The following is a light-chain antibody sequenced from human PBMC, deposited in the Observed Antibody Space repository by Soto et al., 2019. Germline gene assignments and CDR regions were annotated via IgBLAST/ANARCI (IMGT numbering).Light chain of an antibody. CDR2: LEGSGSF. CDR1: SRHSSYI. J-gene: IGLJ2*01. Sequence: QSVLTQSSSASASLGSSVKLTCTLSSRHSSYIIAWHQQQPGKAPRYLMNLEGSGSFNKGSGVPDRFSGSSSGADRYLTISNLQFEYEADYYCETWDINTHVVFGGGTKLTVL. V-gene: IGLV4-60*02. CDR3: ETWDINTHVV.